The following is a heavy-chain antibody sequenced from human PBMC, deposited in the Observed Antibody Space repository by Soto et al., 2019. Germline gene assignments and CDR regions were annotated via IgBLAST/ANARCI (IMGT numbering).Heavy chain of an antibody. CDR2: INPNSGGT. V-gene: IGHV1-2*02. Sequence: VKVSCKASGYTFTGYYMHWVRQAPGQGLEWMGWINPNSGGTNYAQKFQGRVTMTRDTSISTAYMELSRLRSDDTAVYYCARDGGSSSFADGFDPWGQGTLVTVSS. J-gene: IGHJ5*02. CDR3: ARDGGSSSFADGFDP. CDR1: GYTFTGYY. D-gene: IGHD6-6*01.